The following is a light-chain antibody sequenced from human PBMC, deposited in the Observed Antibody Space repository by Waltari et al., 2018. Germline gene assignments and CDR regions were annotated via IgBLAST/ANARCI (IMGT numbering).Light chain of an antibody. Sequence: DIQMTQSPSTLSAPVGDRVTLTCRASQSIRRWLAWYQQKPGKAPKLLISKASTLESGVPSRFSGSGSGTEFTLTISSLQPDDFATYHCQQYKSPPWTFGQGTKVEIK. CDR3: QQYKSPPWT. J-gene: IGKJ1*01. CDR2: KAS. V-gene: IGKV1-5*03. CDR1: QSIRRW.